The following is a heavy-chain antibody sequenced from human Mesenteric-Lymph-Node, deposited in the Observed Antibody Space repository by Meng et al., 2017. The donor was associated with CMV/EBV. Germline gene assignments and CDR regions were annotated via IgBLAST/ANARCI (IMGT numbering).Heavy chain of an antibody. Sequence: GGSLRLSCAASGFTFDDYAMHWVRQAPGKGLEWVSGISWNSGSIGYADSVKGRFTISRDNAKNSLYLQMNSLRAEDTAVYYCARAYFDSSQDWGQGTLVTSPQ. J-gene: IGHJ1*01. V-gene: IGHV3-9*01. CDR2: ISWNSGSI. D-gene: IGHD3-22*01. CDR1: GFTFDDYA. CDR3: ARAYFDSSQD.